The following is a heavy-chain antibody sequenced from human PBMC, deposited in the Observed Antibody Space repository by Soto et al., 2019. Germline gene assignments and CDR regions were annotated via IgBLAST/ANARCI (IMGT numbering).Heavy chain of an antibody. CDR2: ISPTSSYT. V-gene: IGHV3-11*06. CDR1: GFTFSDYY. CDR3: ARGGTGYYYDLSGQVF. Sequence: GGSLRLCCAASGFTFSDYYMRWIRQAPGKGLEWVSYISPTSSYTDYVDSVKGRFTISRDDAKNSLYLDMNSLGVEDTAVYYCARGGTGYYYDLSGQVFWGQGTLVTVSS. J-gene: IGHJ4*02. D-gene: IGHD3-22*01.